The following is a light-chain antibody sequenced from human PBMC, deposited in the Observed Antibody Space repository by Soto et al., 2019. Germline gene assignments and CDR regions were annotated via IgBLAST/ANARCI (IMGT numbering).Light chain of an antibody. J-gene: IGKJ1*01. CDR2: DVS. Sequence: IHRSHSPSTLSASVVYRVTITCRASQSISSWLAWYQQKPGKAPKLLIYDVSSLESGVPSRFSGSGSGTEFTLTISSLQPDDFATYYCQQYNTFWTFGQGTKVDIK. CDR3: QQYNTFWT. CDR1: QSISSW. V-gene: IGKV1-5*01.